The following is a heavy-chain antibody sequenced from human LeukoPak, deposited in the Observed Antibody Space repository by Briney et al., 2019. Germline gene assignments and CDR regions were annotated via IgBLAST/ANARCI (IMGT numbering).Heavy chain of an antibody. CDR3: ARFDGYSGYENLDY. V-gene: IGHV5-51*01. J-gene: IGHJ4*02. CDR2: IYPGDIDV. Sequence: GESLKISCQGSGYKFPSYWIGWVRQMPGKGLEWMGVIYPGDIDVRYSPSFQGQVTISADKSISTAYLQWSSLKASDTAMYYCARFDGYSGYENLDYWGQGTLVTVSS. D-gene: IGHD5-12*01. CDR1: GYKFPSYW.